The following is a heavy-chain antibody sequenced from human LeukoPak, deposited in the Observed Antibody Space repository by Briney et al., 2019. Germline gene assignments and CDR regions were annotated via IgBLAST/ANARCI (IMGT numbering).Heavy chain of an antibody. CDR2: ISGSGGST. Sequence: SGGSLRLSCAASGFTFSSYAMSWVRQAPGKGLEWVSAISGSGGSTYYADSVKGRFTISRDNPKNTLYLQMNSLRAEDTAVYYCARDWSGDHFDYWGQGTLVTVSS. D-gene: IGHD4-17*01. J-gene: IGHJ4*02. CDR3: ARDWSGDHFDY. V-gene: IGHV3-23*01. CDR1: GFTFSSYA.